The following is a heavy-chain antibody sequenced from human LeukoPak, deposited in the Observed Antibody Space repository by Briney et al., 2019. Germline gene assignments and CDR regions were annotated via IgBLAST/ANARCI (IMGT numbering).Heavy chain of an antibody. D-gene: IGHD6-6*01. CDR3: ARGVARSSKFHFSYYFDY. V-gene: IGHV3-23*01. CDR2: ISGSGGTT. J-gene: IGHJ4*02. Sequence: GGSLRLSCAASGFTFTNYAMSWVRQAPGKGLEWVSSISGSGGTTYYADFLKGRFTISRDNSKNTLYLQMNSLRAEDTAVYYCARGVARSSKFHFSYYFDYWGQGTLVTVSS. CDR1: GFTFTNYA.